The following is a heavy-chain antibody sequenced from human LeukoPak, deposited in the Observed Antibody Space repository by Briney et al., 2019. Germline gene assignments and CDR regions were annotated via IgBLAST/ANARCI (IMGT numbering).Heavy chain of an antibody. D-gene: IGHD3-10*01. CDR1: GGSFSGYY. J-gene: IGHJ6*03. CDR2: INHSGST. Sequence: SETLSLTCAVYGGSFSGYYWSWIRKPPGEGLEWIGEINHSGSTNYNPSLKSRVTISVDTSKNQFSLKLSSVTAADTAVYYCARLGSGSYYYYYMDVWGKGTTVTVSS. V-gene: IGHV4-34*01. CDR3: ARLGSGSYYYYYMDV.